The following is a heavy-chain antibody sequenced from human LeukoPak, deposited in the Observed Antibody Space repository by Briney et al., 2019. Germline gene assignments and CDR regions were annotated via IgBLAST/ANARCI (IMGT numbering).Heavy chain of an antibody. J-gene: IGHJ4*02. CDR3: ARIREMATIVDY. Sequence: PSETLSLTRTVSGGSISSYYWSWIRQPPGKGLEWIGYIYYSGSTNYNPSLKSRVTISVDTSKNQFSLKLSSVTAADTAVYYCARIREMATIVDYWGQGTLVTVSS. CDR1: GGSISSYY. D-gene: IGHD5-24*01. CDR2: IYYSGST. V-gene: IGHV4-59*01.